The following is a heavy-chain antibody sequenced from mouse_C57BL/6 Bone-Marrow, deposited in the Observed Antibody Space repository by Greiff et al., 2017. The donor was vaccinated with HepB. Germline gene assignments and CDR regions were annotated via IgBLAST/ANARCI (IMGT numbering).Heavy chain of an antibody. CDR3: VSSPYWYFDV. CDR1: GYTFTSYW. D-gene: IGHD1-1*01. Sequence: VQLQQSGAELVKPGASVKLSCKASGYTFTSYWMHWVKQRPGQGLEWIGMIHPNSCSTNYNEKFKSKATLTVDKSSSTAYMQLSSLTSEDSAVYYCVSSPYWYFDVWGTGTTVTVSS. J-gene: IGHJ1*03. CDR2: IHPNSCST. V-gene: IGHV1-64*01.